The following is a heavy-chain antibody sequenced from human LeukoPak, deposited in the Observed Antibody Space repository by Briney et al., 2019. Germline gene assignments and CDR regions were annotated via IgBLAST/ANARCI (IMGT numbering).Heavy chain of an antibody. Sequence: YPSETLSLTCTVSGGSISSYYWSWIRQPPGKGLEWIGYIYYSGSTNYNPSLKSRVTISVDTSKNQFSLKLSSVTAADTAVYYCARDSSSWYPGWFDPWGQGTLVTVSS. D-gene: IGHD6-13*01. J-gene: IGHJ5*02. CDR1: GGSISSYY. CDR2: IYYSGST. V-gene: IGHV4-59*01. CDR3: ARDSSSWYPGWFDP.